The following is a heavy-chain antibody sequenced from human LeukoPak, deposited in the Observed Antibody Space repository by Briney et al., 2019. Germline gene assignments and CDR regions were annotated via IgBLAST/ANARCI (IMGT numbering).Heavy chain of an antibody. V-gene: IGHV3-21*01. D-gene: IGHD2-15*01. J-gene: IGHJ4*02. Sequence: GGSLRLSCAASGFTFSSHTMNWVRQAPGKGLEWVSSISSSSTYMYYADSLKGRFTISRDNAKNTLYLQMNSLSADDTAVYYCVREPYCSGGSCYTSGFDCWGQGTLVTVSS. CDR1: GFTFSSHT. CDR2: ISSSSTYM. CDR3: VREPYCSGGSCYTSGFDC.